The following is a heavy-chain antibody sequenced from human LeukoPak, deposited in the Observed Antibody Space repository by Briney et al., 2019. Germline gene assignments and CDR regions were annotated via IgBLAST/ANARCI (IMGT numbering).Heavy chain of an antibody. Sequence: SETLSLTCTVSGGSISSSSYYWGWIRQPPGKELEWIGSFSSAGSTYYNPSLKSRVTISVDTSKNQFSLRLSSVTAADTAVYYCARPRTSGWYFGAFDIWGQGTMVTVSS. CDR1: GGSISSSSYY. D-gene: IGHD6-19*01. J-gene: IGHJ3*02. CDR3: ARPRTSGWYFGAFDI. CDR2: FSSAGST. V-gene: IGHV4-39*07.